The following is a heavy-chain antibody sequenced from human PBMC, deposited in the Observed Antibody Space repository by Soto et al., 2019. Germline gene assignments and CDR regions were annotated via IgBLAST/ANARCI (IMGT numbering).Heavy chain of an antibody. D-gene: IGHD3-10*01. Sequence: GESLKISCKGSGYYFPSYWIGWVRQMPGKGLEWMGIFYPGDSDTRYSPSFQGQVTISADRSTSTAYMELSSLRSEDTAVYYCAREFARRVYGSGSPYWGQGTLVTVSS. CDR3: AREFARRVYGSGSPY. CDR2: FYPGDSDT. J-gene: IGHJ4*02. CDR1: GYYFPSYW. V-gene: IGHV5-51*01.